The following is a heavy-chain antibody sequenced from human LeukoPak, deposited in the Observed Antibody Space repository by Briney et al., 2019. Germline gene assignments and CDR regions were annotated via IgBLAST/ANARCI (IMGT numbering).Heavy chain of an antibody. V-gene: IGHV3-23*01. CDR3: AKGGVYDYVWGGLGY. CDR1: GFTFSSYA. CDR2: ISGSGGST. Sequence: GGSLRLSCAASGFTFSSYAMSWVRQAPGKGLEWVSAISGSGGSTYYADSVKGRFTISRDNSKNTLYLQMNSLRAEDTAVYYCAKGGVYDYVWGGLGYWGQGILVTVSS. D-gene: IGHD3-16*01. J-gene: IGHJ4*02.